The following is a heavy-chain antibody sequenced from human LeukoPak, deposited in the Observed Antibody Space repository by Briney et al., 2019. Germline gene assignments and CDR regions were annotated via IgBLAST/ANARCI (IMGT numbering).Heavy chain of an antibody. J-gene: IGHJ4*02. V-gene: IGHV1-69*06. Sequence: ASVKVSCKASGGTFSSYAISWVRQAPGQGLEWMGGIIPIFGTANYAQKFQGRVTITADKSTSTAYMELSSLRSEDTAVYYCAREADVNTAMANFDYWGQGTLVTVSS. D-gene: IGHD5-18*01. CDR2: IIPIFGTA. CDR1: GGTFSSYA. CDR3: AREADVNTAMANFDY.